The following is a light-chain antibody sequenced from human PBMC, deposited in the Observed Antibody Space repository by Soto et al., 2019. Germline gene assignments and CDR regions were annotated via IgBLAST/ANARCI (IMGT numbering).Light chain of an antibody. CDR2: DVS. CDR1: SSDVGGYNY. CDR3: SSYTSSSTLYV. J-gene: IGLJ1*01. Sequence: QSGLTQPASVSGSPGQSITISCTGTSSDVGGYNYVSWYQQHPGKAPNLMIYDVSNRPSGVSNRFSGSKSGNTASLTISGRQAEDEADYYCSSYTSSSTLYVFGTGTKVTVL. V-gene: IGLV2-14*01.